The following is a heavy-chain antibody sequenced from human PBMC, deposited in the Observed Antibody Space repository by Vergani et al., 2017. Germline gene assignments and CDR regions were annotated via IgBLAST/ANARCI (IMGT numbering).Heavy chain of an antibody. CDR1: GFTFRSYD. CDR2: ISHSGATI. D-gene: IGHD3-3*01. CDR3: ARDIEWSFDY. V-gene: IGHV3-48*03. J-gene: IGHJ4*02. Sequence: EVQLVESGGGLVKPGGSLRLSCAASGFTFRSYDMNWVRQAPGKGLEWVSYISHSGATIYYADSVRGRFTVSRDNAKNSLYLQMNSLRAEDTAVYYCARDIEWSFDYWGQGTLVTVSS.